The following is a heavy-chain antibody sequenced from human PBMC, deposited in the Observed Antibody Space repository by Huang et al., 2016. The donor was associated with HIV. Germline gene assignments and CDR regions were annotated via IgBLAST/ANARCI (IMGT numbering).Heavy chain of an antibody. J-gene: IGHJ3*01. Sequence: DVQLVESGGGLVKPGGSLRLSFAASDFTFSGYTMNWVRQAAGKGLEWVACISYSGSNIYYADSVKGRFTISRDNAKNSVFLQMNSLRAEDTALYYCARAVQSTLRGFDVWGRGTLVTVSS. CDR1: DFTFSGYT. V-gene: IGHV3-21*02. CDR3: ARAVQSTLRGFDV. D-gene: IGHD2-2*01. CDR2: ISYSGSNI.